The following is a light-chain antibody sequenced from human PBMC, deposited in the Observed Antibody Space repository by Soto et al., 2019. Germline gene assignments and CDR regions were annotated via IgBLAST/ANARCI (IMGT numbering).Light chain of an antibody. Sequence: DIPLTQSPSFLSASVGDRVTITCRASQGISNHLAWYQQRPGKAPKLLIYDASTLQSGVPSRFSGSGSGTEFTLTISSLQPEDFASYYCQQINRFPVTFGGGTQVEIK. CDR1: QGISNH. V-gene: IGKV1-9*01. J-gene: IGKJ4*01. CDR2: DAS. CDR3: QQINRFPVT.